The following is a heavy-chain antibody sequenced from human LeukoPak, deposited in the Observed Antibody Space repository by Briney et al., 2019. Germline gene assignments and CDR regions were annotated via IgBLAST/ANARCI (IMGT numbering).Heavy chain of an antibody. J-gene: IGHJ4*02. D-gene: IGHD4/OR15-4a*01. CDR2: ISYHGKSE. V-gene: IGHV3-30*03. CDR1: GFNFNNYA. Sequence: GGSLRLSCAGSGFNFNNYAMHWVRQAPGKGLEWVAAISYHGKSEHYADPVKGRFTISRDNAKNSLYLQMNSLRAEDTAVYYCARRAGAYSHPYDYWGQGTLVTVSS. CDR3: ARRAGAYSHPYDY.